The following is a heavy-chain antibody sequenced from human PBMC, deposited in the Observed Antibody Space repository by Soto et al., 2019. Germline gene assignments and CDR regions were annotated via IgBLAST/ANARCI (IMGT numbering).Heavy chain of an antibody. CDR3: ARDLEEYYGSGIHYYYGMDV. Sequence: ASVKISCKASGYTFPSYYMHWVRQAPGQGLEWMGIINPSGGSTSYAQKFQGRVTMTRDTSTSTVYMELSSLRSEDTAVYYCARDLEEYYGSGIHYYYGMDVWGQGTTVTVSS. V-gene: IGHV1-46*01. D-gene: IGHD3-10*01. J-gene: IGHJ6*02. CDR1: GYTFPSYY. CDR2: INPSGGST.